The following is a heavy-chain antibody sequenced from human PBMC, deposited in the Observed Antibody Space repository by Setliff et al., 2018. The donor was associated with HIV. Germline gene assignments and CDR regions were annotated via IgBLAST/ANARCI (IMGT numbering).Heavy chain of an antibody. CDR3: GTVTEGHWYFDI. V-gene: IGHV4-38-2*02. CDR1: GVSINRTDHY. J-gene: IGHJ2*01. Sequence: SETLSLTCSVSGVSINRTDHYWGWIRQSPGKGLEWIAGIRHSGNMYYNSSLKSRISVSRDTSKNQFFLKLSSVTAADTAVYYCGTVTEGHWYFDIWGRGILVTVSS. CDR2: IRHSGNM. D-gene: IGHD4-17*01.